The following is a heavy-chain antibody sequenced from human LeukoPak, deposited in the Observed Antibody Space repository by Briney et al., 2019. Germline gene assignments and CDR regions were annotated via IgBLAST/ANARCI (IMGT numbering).Heavy chain of an antibody. Sequence: ASVKVSCEASGYACTGCYMHWVRHAPGQGLEWMGWMNPNSGNTGYAQKFQGRVTMTRNTSISTAYMELSSLRSEDTAVYYCAKGSSWYWFDPWGQGTLVTVSS. CDR3: AKGSSWYWFDP. D-gene: IGHD6-13*01. CDR1: GYACTGCY. CDR2: MNPNSGNT. V-gene: IGHV1-8*02. J-gene: IGHJ5*02.